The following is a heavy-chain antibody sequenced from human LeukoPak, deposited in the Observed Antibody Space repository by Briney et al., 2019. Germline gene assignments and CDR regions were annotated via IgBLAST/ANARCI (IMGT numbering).Heavy chain of an antibody. CDR2: IDPSDSYT. D-gene: IGHD2-8*01. V-gene: IGHV5-10-1*01. CDR3: ARHQLLGPCFKGVCSDAFDI. J-gene: IGHJ3*02. Sequence: SWIRQPPGKGLEWMGRIDPSDSYTNYSPSFQGHLTISADKSISTAYLQWSSLKASDTAMYYCARHQLLGPCFKGVCSDAFDIWGQGTMVTVSS.